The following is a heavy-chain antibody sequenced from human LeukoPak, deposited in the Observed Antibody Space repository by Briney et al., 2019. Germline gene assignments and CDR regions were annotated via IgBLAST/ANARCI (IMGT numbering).Heavy chain of an antibody. V-gene: IGHV3-30*04. D-gene: IGHD1-26*01. Sequence: GGSLRLSCAASGFTFRNYAMHWVRQAPGKGLEWVAVISYDGSNKYYADSVKGRFTISRDNSKKTLYLQMNSLRAEDTAVYYCAKASGSYYFDYWGQGTLVTVSS. CDR2: ISYDGSNK. CDR1: GFTFRNYA. J-gene: IGHJ4*02. CDR3: AKASGSYYFDY.